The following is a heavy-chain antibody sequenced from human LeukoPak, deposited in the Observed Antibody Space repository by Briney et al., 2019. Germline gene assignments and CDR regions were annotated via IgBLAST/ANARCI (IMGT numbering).Heavy chain of an antibody. J-gene: IGHJ4*02. CDR3: ARARPANLDY. Sequence: APVKVSCKASGGTFSSYAISWVRQAPGQGLEWMGIIDPSGGSTTYAQNFQGRVTMTRDTSTSTVYMELSSLESEDTAVYYCARARPANLDYWGQGTLVTVSS. CDR2: IDPSGGST. V-gene: IGHV1-46*01. CDR1: GGTFSSYA.